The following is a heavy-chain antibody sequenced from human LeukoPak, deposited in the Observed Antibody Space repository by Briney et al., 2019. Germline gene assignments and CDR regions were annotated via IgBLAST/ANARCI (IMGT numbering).Heavy chain of an antibody. J-gene: IGHJ4*02. CDR2: ISSTSNHI. CDR1: GFIFSRYP. CDR3: TRDEDEELVRDY. V-gene: IGHV3-21*01. Sequence: PGGSLRLPCAASGFIFSRYPMNCPRHATGRGLEWFSSISSTSNHIYYADSVKGRFTVSRDNAKKSLYLQMNSLRADDTAVYYCTRDEDEELVRDYWGEGTLVTVSS. D-gene: IGHD6-13*01.